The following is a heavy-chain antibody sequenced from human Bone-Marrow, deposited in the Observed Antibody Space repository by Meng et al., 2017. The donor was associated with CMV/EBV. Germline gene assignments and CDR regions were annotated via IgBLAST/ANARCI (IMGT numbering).Heavy chain of an antibody. CDR2: IYHSGST. Sequence: AVCGGCLSSSTWWSWVRQPPGRGLEWIGEIYHSGSTNYNPSLKSRVTISVDKSKTQFSLKLSSVTAADTAVYYCASGAYSYGSDCDYWGQGTLVTVSS. J-gene: IGHJ4*02. D-gene: IGHD5-18*01. CDR1: GGCLSSSTW. V-gene: IGHV4-4*02. CDR3: ASGAYSYGSDCDY.